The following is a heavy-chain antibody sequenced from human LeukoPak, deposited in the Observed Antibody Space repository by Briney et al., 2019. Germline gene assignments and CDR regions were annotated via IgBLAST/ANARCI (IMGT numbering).Heavy chain of an antibody. Sequence: SEILSLTCDVSGGSFNDYYWSWIRQAPGKGLEWIGEIRHSGSTNYNPSLKGRATVSVDTSKNQFSLRLTSVTAADTAVYYCARRGSWTYYYAMDVWGQGTTVTVSS. CDR3: ARRGSWTYYYAMDV. V-gene: IGHV4-34*01. D-gene: IGHD6-13*01. J-gene: IGHJ6*02. CDR1: GGSFNDYY. CDR2: IRHSGST.